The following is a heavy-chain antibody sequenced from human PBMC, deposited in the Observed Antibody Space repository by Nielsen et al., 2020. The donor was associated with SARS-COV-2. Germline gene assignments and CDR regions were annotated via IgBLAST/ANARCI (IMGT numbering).Heavy chain of an antibody. J-gene: IGHJ6*02. V-gene: IGHV1-58*01. CDR3: AATTTAHYYYYGMDV. CDR1: GFTFTSSA. D-gene: IGHD4-11*01. CDR2: IVVGSGNT. Sequence: SVKVSCKASGFTFTSSAVQWVRQARGQRLEWIGWIVVGSGNTNYAQKFQERVTITRDMSTSTAYMELSSLRSEDTAVYYCAATTTAHYYYYGMDVWCQGTTVTVSS.